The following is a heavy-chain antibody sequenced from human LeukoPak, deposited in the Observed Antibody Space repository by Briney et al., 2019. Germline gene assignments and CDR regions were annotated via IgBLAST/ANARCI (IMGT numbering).Heavy chain of an antibody. CDR2: IYYSGST. Sequence: SETLSLTCTVSGGSISSYYWSWLRQPPGKGLEWIGYIYYSGSTNYKPSLKSRVTISVDTSKNQFSLKLSSVTAADTAVYYCARLSGSGYSRLSDDYWGQGTLVTVSS. J-gene: IGHJ4*02. CDR1: GGSISSYY. D-gene: IGHD6-13*01. V-gene: IGHV4-59*08. CDR3: ARLSGSGYSRLSDDY.